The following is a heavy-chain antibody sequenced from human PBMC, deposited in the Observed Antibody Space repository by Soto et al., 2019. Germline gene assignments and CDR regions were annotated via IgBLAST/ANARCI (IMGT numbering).Heavy chain of an antibody. V-gene: IGHV3-72*01. D-gene: IGHD3-3*01. CDR3: ARAGRITIFGVVIDAFDI. Sequence: GGSLRLSCAASGFTFCDHDMDWVRQAPGKGLEWVGRTRNKANSYTTEYAASVKGRFTISRDDSKNSLYLQMNSLKTEDTAVYYCARAGRITIFGVVIDAFDIWGQGTMVTVSS. CDR1: GFTFCDHD. CDR2: TRNKANSYTT. J-gene: IGHJ3*02.